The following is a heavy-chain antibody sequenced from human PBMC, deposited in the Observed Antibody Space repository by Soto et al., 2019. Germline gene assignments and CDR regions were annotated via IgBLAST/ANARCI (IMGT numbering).Heavy chain of an antibody. D-gene: IGHD5-12*01. Sequence: QVQLVQSGAEVKKPGYSVKVSCKASGGTFSSYAISWVRQAPGQGLEWMGGIIPIFGTANYAQKFQGRVTITADASTSTAYMELCSLRAEDTAVYYCARYVGYTRNWFYPWGQGTLVTVSS. CDR1: GGTFSSYA. J-gene: IGHJ5*02. V-gene: IGHV1-69*01. CDR2: IIPIFGTA. CDR3: ARYVGYTRNWFYP.